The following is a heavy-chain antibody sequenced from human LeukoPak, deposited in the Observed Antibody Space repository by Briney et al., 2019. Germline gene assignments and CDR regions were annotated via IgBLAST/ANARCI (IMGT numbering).Heavy chain of an antibody. J-gene: IGHJ4*02. V-gene: IGHV4-34*01. D-gene: IGHD3-22*01. CDR2: INHSGST. Sequence: PSETLSLTCAVYGGSLSGYYWSWIRQPPGKGLEWIGEINHSGSTNYNPSLKSRVTISVDTSKNQFSLKLSSVTAADTAVYYCARKGSNKNYYDSSGYYYPFDYWGQGTLVTVSS. CDR3: ARKGSNKNYYDSSGYYYPFDY. CDR1: GGSLSGYY.